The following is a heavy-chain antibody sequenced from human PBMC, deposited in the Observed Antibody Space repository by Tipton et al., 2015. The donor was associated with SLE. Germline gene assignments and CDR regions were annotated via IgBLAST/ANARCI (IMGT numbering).Heavy chain of an antibody. J-gene: IGHJ4*02. V-gene: IGHV4-61*02. Sequence: TLSLTCTVSGDSISSGSHYWSWIRQPAGKGLEWIGRIYTSGSTNYNPSLKSRVTISVDTSKNQFSLKLSSVTAADTAVYYCARDPVVGRGIDYWGQGTLVTVSS. CDR1: GDSISSGSHY. CDR2: IYTSGST. D-gene: IGHD6-19*01. CDR3: ARDPVVGRGIDY.